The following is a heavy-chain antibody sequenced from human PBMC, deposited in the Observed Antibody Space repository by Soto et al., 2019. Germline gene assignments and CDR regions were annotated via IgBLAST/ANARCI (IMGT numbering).Heavy chain of an antibody. CDR3: ARDPMVRGVEGYYYYMDV. V-gene: IGHV3-33*01. J-gene: IGHJ6*03. Sequence: QVQLVESGGGVVQPGRSLRLSCAASGFTFSSYGMHWVRQAPGKGLEWVAVIWYDGSNKYYADSVKGRFSISRDNSKNTLYRQMNSRRAEDTAVYYCARDPMVRGVEGYYYYMDVWGKGTTVTVSS. D-gene: IGHD3-10*01. CDR1: GFTFSSYG. CDR2: IWYDGSNK.